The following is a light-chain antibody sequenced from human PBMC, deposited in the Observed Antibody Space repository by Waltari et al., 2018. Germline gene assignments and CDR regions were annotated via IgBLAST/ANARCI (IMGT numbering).Light chain of an antibody. CDR3: QQYNTYSPGPT. V-gene: IGKV1-5*03. CDR2: KAS. J-gene: IGKJ4*01. Sequence: DIQMTQSPSTLSASVGDRVTITCRASQSILTWLAWYQQKPGKAPRFLMYKASSLQSGVPPRFSGSGSGTEFTLTISSLQPDDFATYYCQQYNTYSPGPTFGGGTKVEIK. CDR1: QSILTW.